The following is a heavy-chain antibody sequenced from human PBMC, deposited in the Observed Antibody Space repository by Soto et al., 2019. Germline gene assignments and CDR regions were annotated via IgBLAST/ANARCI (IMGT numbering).Heavy chain of an antibody. Sequence: ASVKVSCKASGYTFTSYGISWVRQAPGQGLEWMGWISAYNGNTNYAQKLQGRVTMTTDTSTSTAYMELRSLRSDDTAVYYCARSILRRSSSGLYYFDYWGQGTLVTVSS. CDR1: GYTFTSYG. J-gene: IGHJ4*02. CDR2: ISAYNGNT. V-gene: IGHV1-18*01. CDR3: ARSILRRSSSGLYYFDY. D-gene: IGHD6-6*01.